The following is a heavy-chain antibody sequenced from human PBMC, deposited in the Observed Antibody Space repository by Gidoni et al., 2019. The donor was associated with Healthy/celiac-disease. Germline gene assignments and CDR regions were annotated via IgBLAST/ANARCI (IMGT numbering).Heavy chain of an antibody. D-gene: IGHD5-12*01. CDR3: AHSEATISFGGAFDI. CDR1: GFSLSTSGVG. J-gene: IGHJ3*02. CDR2: IYWDDDK. Sequence: QITLKESGPTLVKPTQTLTLTCTFSGFSLSTSGVGVGWIRQPPGKSLEWLALIYWDDDKRYSPSLKSRLTITKDTSKNQVVLTMTNMDPVDTATYYCAHSEATISFGGAFDIWGQGTMVTVSS. V-gene: IGHV2-5*02.